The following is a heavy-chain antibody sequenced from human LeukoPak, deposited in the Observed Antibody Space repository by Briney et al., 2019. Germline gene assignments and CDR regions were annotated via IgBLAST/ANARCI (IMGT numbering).Heavy chain of an antibody. Sequence: SETLSLTCTVSGGFISSYYWSWIRQPPGKGLEWIGYIYYSGSTNYNPSLKSRVTISVDTSKNQFSLKLSSVTAADTAVYYCARVTYYYDSSGYYPVFDYWGQGTLVTVSS. CDR3: ARVTYYYDSSGYYPVFDY. J-gene: IGHJ4*02. CDR2: IYYSGST. CDR1: GGFISSYY. D-gene: IGHD3-22*01. V-gene: IGHV4-59*01.